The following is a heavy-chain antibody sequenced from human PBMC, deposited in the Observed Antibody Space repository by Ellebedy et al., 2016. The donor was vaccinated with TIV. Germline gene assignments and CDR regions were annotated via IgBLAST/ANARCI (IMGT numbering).Heavy chain of an antibody. D-gene: IGHD1-14*01. CDR3: ARSPEY. J-gene: IGHJ4*02. CDR2: IHSSGST. V-gene: IGHV4-39*07. CDR1: GCPISSSNYY. Sequence: MPGGSLRLSCPAPGCPISSSNYYWGWIRQTPGKGLEWIVSIHSSGSTSYKPSLKSRVTISVDTSKNQFSLKLSSVTAADTAVYYCARSPEYWGQGTLVTVSS.